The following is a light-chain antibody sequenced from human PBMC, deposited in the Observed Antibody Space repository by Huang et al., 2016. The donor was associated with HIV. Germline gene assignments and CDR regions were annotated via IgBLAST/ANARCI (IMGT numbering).Light chain of an antibody. CDR3: QQYDSSPTT. Sequence: EIVLTQSPGALSLFPGGRATLSCRASQNISSDYLAWYQQRPGQAPSLLIYGASRRATGVPDRFSGSGSGTEFTLTITRLGPEDCAVFFCQQYDSSPTTFGQGTNLEIK. J-gene: IGKJ2*01. CDR1: QNISSDY. V-gene: IGKV3-20*01. CDR2: GAS.